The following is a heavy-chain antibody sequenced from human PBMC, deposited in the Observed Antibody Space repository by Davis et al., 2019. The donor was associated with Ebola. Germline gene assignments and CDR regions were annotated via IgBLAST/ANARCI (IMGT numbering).Heavy chain of an antibody. V-gene: IGHV4-34*01. D-gene: IGHD4-23*01. CDR2: INHSGST. J-gene: IGHJ3*02. CDR3: ARTVVTTDAFDI. Sequence: PSETLSLTCAVYGGSFSGYYWSWIRQPPGKGLEWIGEINHSGSTNYNPSLKSRVTISVDRSKNQFSLKLSSVTAADTAVYYCARTVVTTDAFDIWGQGTMVTVSS. CDR1: GGSFSGYY.